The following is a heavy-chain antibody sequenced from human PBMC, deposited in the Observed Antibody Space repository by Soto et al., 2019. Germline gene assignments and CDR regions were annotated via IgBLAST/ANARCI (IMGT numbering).Heavy chain of an antibody. CDR2: ISYDGSNK. Sequence: GGSLRLSCAASGFTFSSYGMHWVRQAPGKGLEWVAVISYDGSNKYYADSVKGRFTISRDNSKNTLYLQMNSLRAEDTAVYYCAKLGYCTNGVCYGETRRDGSNAFDIWGQGTMVTVSS. D-gene: IGHD2-8*01. CDR1: GFTFSSYG. V-gene: IGHV3-30*18. CDR3: AKLGYCTNGVCYGETRRDGSNAFDI. J-gene: IGHJ3*02.